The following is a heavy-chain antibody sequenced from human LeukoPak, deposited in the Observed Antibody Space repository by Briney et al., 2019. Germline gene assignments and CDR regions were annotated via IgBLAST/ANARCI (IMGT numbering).Heavy chain of an antibody. V-gene: IGHV4-4*07. J-gene: IGHJ4*02. CDR2: IYTSGST. D-gene: IGHD5-12*01. CDR3: ARDGYSAHDGL. Sequence: PSETLSLTCTVSGGSISSYYWSWIRQPAGKGLEWIGRIYTSGSTTYNPSLKSRVTMSVDTSKNQFSLKLRSVTAADTAVYYCARDGYSAHDGLWGQGTLVTVSS. CDR1: GGSISSYY.